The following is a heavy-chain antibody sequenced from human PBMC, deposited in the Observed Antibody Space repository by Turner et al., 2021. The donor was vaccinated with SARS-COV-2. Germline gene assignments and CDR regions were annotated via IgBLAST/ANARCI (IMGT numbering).Heavy chain of an antibody. J-gene: IGHJ4*02. CDR3: ASQQLFGYYFDH. V-gene: IGHV4-30-4*08. CDR1: GGSISSSSYY. D-gene: IGHD6-13*01. CDR2: IYYSGST. Sequence: QLQLQESGPGLVKPSETLSLTCTVSGGSISSSSYYWGWIRQPPGKGLEWIGYIYYSGSTFYNPSLKSRVTISLDTSKNQFSLKLSSVTAADTAVYYCASQQLFGYYFDHWGQGTLVTVSS.